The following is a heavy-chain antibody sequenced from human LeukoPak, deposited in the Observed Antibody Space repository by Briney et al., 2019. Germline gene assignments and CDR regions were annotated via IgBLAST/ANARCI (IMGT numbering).Heavy chain of an antibody. J-gene: IGHJ3*02. V-gene: IGHV4-4*02. CDR3: ARSEYSYGADAFDI. D-gene: IGHD5-18*01. Sequence: SETLSLTCAVSGGSISSSNWWSWVRQPPGKGLEWIGEISHSGSTNYNPSLKSRVTISVDTSKNQFSLKLSSVTAADTAVYYCARSEYSYGADAFDIWGQGTMVTVSS. CDR1: GGSISSSNW. CDR2: ISHSGST.